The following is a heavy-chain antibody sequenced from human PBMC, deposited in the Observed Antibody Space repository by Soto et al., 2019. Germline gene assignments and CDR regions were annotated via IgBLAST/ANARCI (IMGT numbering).Heavy chain of an antibody. CDR3: ARILAARSYYYYYGMDV. V-gene: IGHV4-39*01. CDR1: GGSISSSSYY. J-gene: IGHJ6*02. D-gene: IGHD6-19*01. Sequence: SETLSLTCTVSGGSISSSSYYWGWIRQPPGKGLEWIGSIYYSGSTYYNPSLKSRVTISVDTSKNQFSLKLSSVTAADTAVYYCARILAARSYYYYYGMDVWGQGTTVTVSS. CDR2: IYYSGST.